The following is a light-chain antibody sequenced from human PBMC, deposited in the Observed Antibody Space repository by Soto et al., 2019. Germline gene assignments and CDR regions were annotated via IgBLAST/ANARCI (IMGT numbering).Light chain of an antibody. V-gene: IGLV1-40*01. CDR1: SSNIGAGFD. CDR2: GNN. Sequence: QAVVTQPPSVSGAPGQRVTISCTGTSSNIGAGFDVHWYQQLPGTAPKLLIYGNNNRPSGVPDRFSGSKSGTSASLAITGLQAEDEADYFCQSYDRSLSADVVFGGGTKLTVL. J-gene: IGLJ2*01. CDR3: QSYDRSLSADVV.